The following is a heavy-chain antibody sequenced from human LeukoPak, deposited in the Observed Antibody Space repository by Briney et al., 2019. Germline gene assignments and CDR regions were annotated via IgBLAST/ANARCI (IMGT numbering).Heavy chain of an antibody. CDR2: IIPIFGTA. CDR1: GGTFSSYA. D-gene: IGHD6-6*01. V-gene: IGHV1-69*13. CDR3: AREIPARLHSSSLDY. Sequence: SVKVSCKASGGTFSSYAISWVRQAPGQGLEWMGGIIPIFGTANYAQKFQGRVTITADESTSTAYMELSSLRSDDTAVYYCAREIPARLHSSSLDYWGQGTLVTVSS. J-gene: IGHJ4*02.